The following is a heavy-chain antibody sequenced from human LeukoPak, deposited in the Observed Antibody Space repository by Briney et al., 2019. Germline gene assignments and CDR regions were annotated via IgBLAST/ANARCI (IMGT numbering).Heavy chain of an antibody. D-gene: IGHD3-22*01. CDR2: VSGSGGTT. CDR3: AKSDYYDSSGHPSSFEY. J-gene: IGHJ4*02. Sequence: GGSLRLSCAASGFPFSSYAMSWVRQAPGRALEWVSAVSGSGGTTFYADSVKGRFTISRDNSKNTLSLQMNSLRAEDTAIYYCAKSDYYDSSGHPSSFEYWGQGTLVTVSS. V-gene: IGHV3-23*01. CDR1: GFPFSSYA.